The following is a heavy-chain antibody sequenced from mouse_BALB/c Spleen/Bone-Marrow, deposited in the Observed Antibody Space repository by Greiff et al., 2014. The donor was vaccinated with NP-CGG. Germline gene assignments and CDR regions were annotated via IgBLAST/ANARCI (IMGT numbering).Heavy chain of an antibody. CDR2: INPSNGRT. V-gene: IGHV1S81*02. J-gene: IGHJ4*01. Sequence: VQLQQSGAELVKPGASLKLSCKASGYTFTNYWIHWVKRRPGQGLEWIGEINPSNGRTNYNEKFKTKATLTVDKSSSTAYKQLSSLTSEDSAVNYFAARLSHLAMDYWGQGTSVTVSS. D-gene: IGHD2-2*01. CDR3: AARLSHLAMDY. CDR1: GYTFTNYW.